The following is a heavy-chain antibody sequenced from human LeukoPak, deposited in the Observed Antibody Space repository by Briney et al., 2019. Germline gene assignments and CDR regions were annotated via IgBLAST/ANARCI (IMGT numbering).Heavy chain of an antibody. V-gene: IGHV3-48*02. CDR3: ARMDNVLLRSYFQH. CDR1: GFTFSTYI. Sequence: GGSLRLSCAASGFTFSTYIMNWVRQAPGKGLEWVSYISSSSSTIYYADSVKGRFTTSRDSAKNSLYLQMNSLRDEDTAVYYCARMDNVLLRSYFQHWGQGTLVTVSS. D-gene: IGHD3-10*01. CDR2: ISSSSSTI. J-gene: IGHJ1*01.